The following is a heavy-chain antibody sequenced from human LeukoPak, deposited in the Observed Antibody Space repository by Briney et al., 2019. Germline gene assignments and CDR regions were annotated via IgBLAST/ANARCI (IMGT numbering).Heavy chain of an antibody. CDR1: GASITSYY. CDR3: ERATTAYCTGGTCPNFDY. J-gene: IGHJ4*02. Sequence: SETLSLTCTVSGASITSYYWSWIRQPPGKGLEWIGYIYYSGSTNYNPSLKSRVTISVDTSKNQFSLKLSSVTAADTAVSYCERATTAYCTGGTCPNFDYWGQGALVTVSS. D-gene: IGHD2-8*02. V-gene: IGHV4-59*01. CDR2: IYYSGST.